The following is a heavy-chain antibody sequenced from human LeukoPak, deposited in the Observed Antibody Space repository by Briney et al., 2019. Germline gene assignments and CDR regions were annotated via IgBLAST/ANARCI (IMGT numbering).Heavy chain of an antibody. J-gene: IGHJ4*02. Sequence: GGSLRLSCAASGFTFSSYAMSWVRQAPGKGLEWVSAISGSGGSTYYADSVKGRFTISRDNSKNTLYLQMNSLRAEDTAVYYCARVYSSSWYENDYWGQGTLVTVSS. V-gene: IGHV3-23*01. D-gene: IGHD6-13*01. CDR2: ISGSGGST. CDR1: GFTFSSYA. CDR3: ARVYSSSWYENDY.